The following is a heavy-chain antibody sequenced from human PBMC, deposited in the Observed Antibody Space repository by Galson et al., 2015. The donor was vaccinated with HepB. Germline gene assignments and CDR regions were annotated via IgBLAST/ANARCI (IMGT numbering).Heavy chain of an antibody. D-gene: IGHD3-10*01. CDR1: GFTFSSYS. CDR2: ISSSSSYI. CDR3: ARTGGGGITMVRGVIGFNDY. V-gene: IGHV3-21*01. Sequence: SLRLSCAASGFTFSSYSMNWVRQAPGKGLEWVSSISSSSSYIYYADSVKGRFTISRDNAKNSLYLQMNSLRAEDTALYSCARTGGGGITMVRGVIGFNDYWGQGTLVTVSS. J-gene: IGHJ4*02.